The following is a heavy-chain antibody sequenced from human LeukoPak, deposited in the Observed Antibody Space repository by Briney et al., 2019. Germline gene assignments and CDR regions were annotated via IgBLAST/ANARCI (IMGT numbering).Heavy chain of an antibody. CDR1: GFTFSGYA. CDR3: VKDRGSWYSGAFDI. J-gene: IGHJ3*02. Sequence: GGSLRLSCSASGFTFSGYAIHWVRQAPGKGLEYDSAITSNGGSTYYADSVKGRFTISRDNSKNTLYLQMSSLRPEDTAVYYCVKDRGSWYSGAFDIWGPGTMVIVSS. V-gene: IGHV3-64D*09. CDR2: ITSNGGST. D-gene: IGHD6-13*01.